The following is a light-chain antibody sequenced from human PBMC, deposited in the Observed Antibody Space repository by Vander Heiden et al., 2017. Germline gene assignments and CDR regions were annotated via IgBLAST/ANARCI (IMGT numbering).Light chain of an antibody. CDR1: QSISSY. J-gene: IGKJ2*01. Sequence: IHSDQSPSSLSACVGGRVAITCRASQSISSYLNWYQQKPGKAPKLLIYAASSLQSGVPSRFSGSGSGTDFTLTISSLQPEDFATYYCQQSYSTPHTFGQGTKLEIK. CDR3: QQSYSTPHT. V-gene: IGKV1-39*01. CDR2: AAS.